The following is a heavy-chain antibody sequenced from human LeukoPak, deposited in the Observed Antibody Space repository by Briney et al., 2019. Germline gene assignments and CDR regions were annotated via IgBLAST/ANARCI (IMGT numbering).Heavy chain of an antibody. CDR1: GFTLSSYW. V-gene: IGHV3-7*04. D-gene: IGHD2-2*01. J-gene: IGHJ6*02. CDR3: ARDQYQLRSYYYGMDV. CDR2: LNQDGSAK. Sequence: GGSLRLSCAASGFTLSSYWMTWVRQAPGKGLEWVANLNQDGSAKYYVDSVKGRFTISRDSAENSLYLQMNSLRAEDTAVYYCARDQYQLRSYYYGMDVWGQGTTVTVSS.